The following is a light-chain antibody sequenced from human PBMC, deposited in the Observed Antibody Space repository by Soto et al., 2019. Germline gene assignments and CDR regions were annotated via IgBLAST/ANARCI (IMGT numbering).Light chain of an antibody. CDR3: QQSYSTPAL. V-gene: IGKV1-5*03. J-gene: IGKJ3*01. CDR2: KAS. CDR1: QTISSW. Sequence: IQMTQNHCTRAGSVGGVVLITGRASQTISSWLAWYQQKPGKAPKLLIYKASTLKSGVPSRFSGSGSGTEFTLTISSLQPDDFATYYCQQSYSTPALFGPGTKVDIK.